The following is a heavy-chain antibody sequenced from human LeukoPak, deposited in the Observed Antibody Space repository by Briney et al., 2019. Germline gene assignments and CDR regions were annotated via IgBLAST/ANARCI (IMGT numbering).Heavy chain of an antibody. CDR3: ARWSLDY. CDR1: GYTFTSYG. V-gene: IGHV1-69*13. Sequence: SVKVSCKASGYTFTSYGISWVRQAPGQGLEWMGGIIPIFGTANYAQKFQGRVTITADESTSTAYMELSSLRSDDTAVYYCARWSLDYWGQGTLVTVSS. CDR2: IIPIFGTA. J-gene: IGHJ4*02.